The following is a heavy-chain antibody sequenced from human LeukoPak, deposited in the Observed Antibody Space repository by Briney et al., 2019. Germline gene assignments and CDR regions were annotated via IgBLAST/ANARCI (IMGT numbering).Heavy chain of an antibody. Sequence: PGGSLRLSCAASGFTFSSYAMSWVRQAPGKGLEWVSAITGSGGYTYYADSVKGRFTISRDNSKNTLYLQMNSLRAEDTAIYYCAKVGVAGGYYWFDPWGQGTLVTVSS. J-gene: IGHJ5*02. V-gene: IGHV3-23*01. D-gene: IGHD6-19*01. CDR3: AKVGVAGGYYWFDP. CDR1: GFTFSSYA. CDR2: ITGSGGYT.